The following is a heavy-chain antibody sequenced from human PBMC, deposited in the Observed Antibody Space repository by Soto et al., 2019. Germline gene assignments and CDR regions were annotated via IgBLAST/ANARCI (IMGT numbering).Heavy chain of an antibody. D-gene: IGHD4-17*01. CDR2: ISSSSSYI. Sequence: GGSLRLSCAASGFTFSSYSMNWVRQAPGKGLEWVSSISSSSSYIYYADSVKGRFTISRDNAKNSLYLQMNSLRAEDTAVYYCARESGSMALDYGGFDAFDIWGQGTMVTVSS. CDR1: GFTFSSYS. CDR3: ARESGSMALDYGGFDAFDI. V-gene: IGHV3-21*01. J-gene: IGHJ3*02.